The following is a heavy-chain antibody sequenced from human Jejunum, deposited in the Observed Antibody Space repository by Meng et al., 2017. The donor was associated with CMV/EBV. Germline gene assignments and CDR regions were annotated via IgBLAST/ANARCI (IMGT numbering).Heavy chain of an antibody. CDR3: ATSSSGVDFWTDY. J-gene: IGHJ4*02. CDR1: TGDE. Sequence: TGDEGQWVRQATGQGREWMGWLNHNRGETTEAKQLQGRVTRTRDTYISTAYMELSRLRSDDTAVYYCATSSSGVDFWTDYWGQGTLVTVSS. D-gene: IGHD3-3*01. CDR2: LNHNRGET. V-gene: IGHV1-2*02.